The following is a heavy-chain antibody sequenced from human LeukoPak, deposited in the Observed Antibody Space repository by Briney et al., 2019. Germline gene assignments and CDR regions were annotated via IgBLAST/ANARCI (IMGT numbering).Heavy chain of an antibody. CDR1: GGSFSGYY. CDR2: INHSGST. D-gene: IGHD4-17*01. J-gene: IGHJ4*02. CDR3: ARASHDYGDYSHFDY. Sequence: SETLSLTCAVYGGSFSGYYWSWIRQPPGKGLEWIGEINHSGSTNYNPSLKSRVTVSVDTSKNQFSLKLSSVTAADTAVYYCARASHDYGDYSHFDYWGQGTLVTVSS. V-gene: IGHV4-34*01.